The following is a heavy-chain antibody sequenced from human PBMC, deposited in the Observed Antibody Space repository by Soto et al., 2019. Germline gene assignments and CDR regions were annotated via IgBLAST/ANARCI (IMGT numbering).Heavy chain of an antibody. CDR1: GGTFSTYA. V-gene: IGHV1-69*12. CDR3: ASGIQLWLRRINNGYSG. J-gene: IGHJ4*02. Sequence: QVQLVQSGAEVKKPESSVKVSCKAPGGTFSTYAISWVRQAPGQGLEWMGGIIPMVGTANYAQRCQDRVTITADESTNTVYMELSSLTSEDTAVYFCASGIQLWLRRINNGYSGWGQGTLDTVSS. CDR2: IIPMVGTA. D-gene: IGHD5-18*01.